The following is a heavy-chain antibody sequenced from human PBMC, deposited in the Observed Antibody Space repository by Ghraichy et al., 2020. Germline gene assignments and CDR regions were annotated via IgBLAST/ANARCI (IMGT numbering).Heavy chain of an antibody. CDR2: IRSKVNSYAT. V-gene: IGHV3-73*01. Sequence: GGSLRLSCAASGFTSSGSSVHWVRQASGKGLEWVGRIRSKVNSYATTYDASVESRFTFSRDDSKNTAYLHMNSLKTEDTAVYYCPVSMSMDYYGMDLWGQGTTVTVSS. J-gene: IGHJ6*02. CDR3: PVSMSMDYYGMDL. CDR1: GFTSSGSS.